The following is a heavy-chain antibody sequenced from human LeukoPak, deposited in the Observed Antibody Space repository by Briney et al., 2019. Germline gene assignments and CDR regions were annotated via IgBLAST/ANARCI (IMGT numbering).Heavy chain of an antibody. CDR1: GYTFTGYY. CDR2: INPNSGGT. V-gene: IGHV1-2*02. Sequence: ASVKVSCKASGYTFTGYYMHWVRQAPGQGLEWMGWINPNSGGTNYAQKFQGRVTMTRDTSISTAYMELSRLRSDDTAVYYCARVTRVTTLAFDIWGQGTMVTVSS. CDR3: ARVTRVTTLAFDI. D-gene: IGHD4-17*01. J-gene: IGHJ3*02.